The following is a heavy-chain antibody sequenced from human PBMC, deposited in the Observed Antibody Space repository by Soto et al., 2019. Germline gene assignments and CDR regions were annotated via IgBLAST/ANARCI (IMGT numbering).Heavy chain of an antibody. Sequence: QVQLVESGGGVVQPGRSLRLSCAASGFIFSTHGMQWVRQAPGKGLEWVGVIWYDGGNKYYADSVKGRFTISRDNSKNTLYLKMNSLRVEDTAVYYCARVQHYYDSSGYLGIDYWGQGTLVTVSS. V-gene: IGHV3-33*01. D-gene: IGHD3-22*01. J-gene: IGHJ4*02. CDR3: ARVQHYYDSSGYLGIDY. CDR1: GFIFSTHG. CDR2: IWYDGGNK.